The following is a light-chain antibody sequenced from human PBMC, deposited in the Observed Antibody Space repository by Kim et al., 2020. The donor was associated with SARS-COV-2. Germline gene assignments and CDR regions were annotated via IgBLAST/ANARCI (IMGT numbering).Light chain of an antibody. CDR1: SSDVGSYPL. J-gene: IGLJ3*02. V-gene: IGLV2-23*02. CDR3: CSYAGSSGWV. Sequence: QSALTQPASVSGSPGQSITISCTGTSSDVGSYPLVSWYQQHAAKAPKLMFYEVSERPSGVSNRFSGSTSGNTASLTSSGLQAEDENDYCCCSYAGSSGWVFGGGTKVTVL. CDR2: EVS.